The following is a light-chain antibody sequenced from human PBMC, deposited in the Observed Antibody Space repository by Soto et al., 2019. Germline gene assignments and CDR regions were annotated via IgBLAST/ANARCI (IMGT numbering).Light chain of an antibody. CDR3: CSYAGTYTVA. CDR1: SSGVGDYNY. CDR2: EVS. V-gene: IGLV2-11*01. J-gene: IGLJ2*01. Sequence: QSVLTQPRSVSRSPGQSVTISCTGTSSGVGDYNYVSWYQQHPGKAPKFIIYEVSKRPSGVPDRFSGSKSGNTASLTISGLQAEDESDYYCCSYAGTYTVAFGGGTKLTVL.